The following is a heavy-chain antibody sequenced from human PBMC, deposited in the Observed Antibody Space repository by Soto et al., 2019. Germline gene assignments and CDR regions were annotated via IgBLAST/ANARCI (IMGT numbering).Heavy chain of an antibody. CDR3: ARKGAWPYSSGWFVY. Sequence: VASVKVSCKASGYTFTSYGISWVRQAPGQGLEWMGWISAYNGNTNYAQKLQGRVTMTTDTSTSTAYMELRSLRSDDTAVYYCARKGAWPYSSGWFVYWGQGTLVTVSS. J-gene: IGHJ4*02. CDR2: ISAYNGNT. CDR1: GYTFTSYG. V-gene: IGHV1-18*04. D-gene: IGHD6-19*01.